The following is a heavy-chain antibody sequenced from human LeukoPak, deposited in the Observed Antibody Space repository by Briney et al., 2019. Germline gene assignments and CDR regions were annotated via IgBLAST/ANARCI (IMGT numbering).Heavy chain of an antibody. D-gene: IGHD3-16*02. V-gene: IGHV1-18*01. CDR2: ISAFNGET. CDR3: ARDPSNTSGRYTYFDY. J-gene: IGHJ4*02. Sequence: ASVKVSCKTYGYTFTSHGISWERQAPGQGLEWMGWISAFNGETHYAQNLQGRVTMTTDTSTSTAYMELRSLRFDDTAVYYCARDPSNTSGRYTYFDYWGQGTLVTVSS. CDR1: GYTFTSHG.